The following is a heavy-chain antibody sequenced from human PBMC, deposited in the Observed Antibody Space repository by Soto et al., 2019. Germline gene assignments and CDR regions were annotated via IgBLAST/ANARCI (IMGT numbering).Heavy chain of an antibody. Sequence: SETLSLTCTVSGGSVSSGSYYWSWIRQPPGKGLEWIGYIYYSGSTNYNPSLKSRVTISVDTSKNQFSLKLSSVTAADTAVYYCARDERARNWNPFPVGWFDPWGQGTLVTVSS. D-gene: IGHD1-20*01. CDR2: IYYSGST. J-gene: IGHJ5*02. V-gene: IGHV4-61*01. CDR3: ARDERARNWNPFPVGWFDP. CDR1: GGSVSSGSYY.